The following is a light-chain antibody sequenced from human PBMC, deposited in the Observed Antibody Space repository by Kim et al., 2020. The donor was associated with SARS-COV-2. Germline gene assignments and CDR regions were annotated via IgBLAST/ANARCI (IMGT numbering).Light chain of an antibody. Sequence: SYELTQPPSVSVSPGQTASITCSGDTLGDKYVSWYQQKTPGHSPVFVTYHGRKRPSVIPERFSGTNSGTTATLTISGTQAIDEADYFCQVWDSSTVIVGG. V-gene: IGLV3-1*01. CDR3: QVWDSSTVI. CDR1: TLGDKY. J-gene: IGLJ2*01. CDR2: HGR.